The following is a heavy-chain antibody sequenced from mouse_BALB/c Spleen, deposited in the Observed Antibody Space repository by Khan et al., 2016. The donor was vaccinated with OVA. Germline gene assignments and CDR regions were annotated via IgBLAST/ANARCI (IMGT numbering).Heavy chain of an antibody. J-gene: IGHJ3*01. CDR3: ARAGYGGFAY. V-gene: IGHV5-4*02. Sequence: EVELVESGGGLVKPGGSLKLSCAASGFTFSDYYMYWVRQTPEKRLEWVATISDGGSSTYYPDSVKGRFTISRDNVKNNLYLQMSSLKSEDTAIYYCARAGYGGFAYWGQGTLVSVSA. CDR1: GFTFSDYY. D-gene: IGHD1-1*02. CDR2: ISDGGSST.